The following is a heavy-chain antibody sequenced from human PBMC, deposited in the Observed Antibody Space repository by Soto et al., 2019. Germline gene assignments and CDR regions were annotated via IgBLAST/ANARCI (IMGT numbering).Heavy chain of an antibody. CDR2: SSAYNGHT. V-gene: IGHV1-18*01. CDR3: AREVRSTDHPYCSGGICYEFDY. J-gene: IGHJ4*02. CDR1: GYTFTSYG. Sequence: ASVKVSCKASGYTFTSYGISCVRKDPGQGLEWMGWSSAYNGHTNYAQTLKGRVTMTTDTSTSTAYMELRSLRPDDTAVYYCAREVRSTDHPYCSGGICYEFDYWGQGTLVTVSS. D-gene: IGHD2-15*01.